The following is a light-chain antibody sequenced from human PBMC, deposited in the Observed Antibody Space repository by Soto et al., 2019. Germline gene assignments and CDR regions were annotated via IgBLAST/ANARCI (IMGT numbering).Light chain of an antibody. CDR3: QQRSNFFT. CDR1: QSVSSY. V-gene: IGKV3-11*01. J-gene: IGKJ3*01. Sequence: EIVLTQSPATLSLSPGERATLSCRASQSVSSYLAWYQQKPGQAPRLLIYDASNRATGIPARFSGSGSGTVFTLTISSLEPEDFAVYYCQQRSNFFTFGPGTKVDIK. CDR2: DAS.